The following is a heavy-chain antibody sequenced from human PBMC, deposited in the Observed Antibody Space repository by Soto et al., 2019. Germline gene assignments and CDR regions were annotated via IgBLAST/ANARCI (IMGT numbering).Heavy chain of an antibody. CDR3: SKDLGRYNWNRGRFDY. Sequence: GGSLRLSCAASAFPLASYAMSWVRQAPGKGLEWVSAISGSGANTYYADSVKGRVTISRDNSKNTLYLQMNSLRAEDTAVYYCSKDLGRYNWNRGRFDYWGQGTLVTVSS. D-gene: IGHD1-20*01. V-gene: IGHV3-23*01. J-gene: IGHJ4*02. CDR2: ISGSGANT. CDR1: AFPLASYA.